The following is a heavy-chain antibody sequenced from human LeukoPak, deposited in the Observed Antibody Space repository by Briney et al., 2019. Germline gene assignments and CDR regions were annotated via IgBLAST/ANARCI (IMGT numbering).Heavy chain of an antibody. CDR3: ARGRDSGHKENWFDP. Sequence: ASVKVSCKASGYTFTTYDINWVRQATGQGLEWMGWMNPNSGNTGYTQKFQGRVTMTRNTSIGTAYMELSSLRSEDTAVYYCARGRDSGHKENWFDPWGQGTLVTVSS. J-gene: IGHJ5*02. V-gene: IGHV1-8*01. D-gene: IGHD6-19*01. CDR2: MNPNSGNT. CDR1: GYTFTTYD.